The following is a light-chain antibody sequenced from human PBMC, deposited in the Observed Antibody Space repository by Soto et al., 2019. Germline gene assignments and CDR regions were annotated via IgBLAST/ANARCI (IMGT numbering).Light chain of an antibody. CDR3: VSYIESSLTHWV. CDR1: YTDVGGYNR. V-gene: IGLV2-14*01. CDR2: EVD. J-gene: IGLJ3*02. Sequence: QSALTQPASMSGSPGQSITISCTGTYTDVGGYNRVSWYQHHAGKGPKMLIFEVDNRPSGISDRFSGSKSGDTASLTISDLQAEDEADYYCVSYIESSLTHWVFGGGTKVTV.